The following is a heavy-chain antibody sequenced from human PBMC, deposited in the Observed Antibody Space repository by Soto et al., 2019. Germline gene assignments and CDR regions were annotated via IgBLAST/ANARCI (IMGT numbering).Heavy chain of an antibody. CDR3: ANHPPSYSSWGLVYYSDGRDV. J-gene: IGHJ6*04. CDR2: IYPGDSDT. CDR1: GYSFTSYW. Sequence: PGESLKISCKGSGYSFTSYWIGWVRQMPGKGLEWMGIIYPGDSDTRYSPSFQGQVTISADKSISTAYLQWSSLKASDTAMYYCANHPPSYSSWGLVYYSDGRDVGGKGTTVPASS. V-gene: IGHV5-51*01. D-gene: IGHD6-6*01.